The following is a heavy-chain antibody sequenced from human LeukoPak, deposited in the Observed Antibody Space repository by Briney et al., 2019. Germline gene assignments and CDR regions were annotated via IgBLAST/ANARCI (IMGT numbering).Heavy chain of an antibody. Sequence: GESLKISCKGSGYSFTSYWIGWVRQMPGKGLEWMGIIYPGDSDTRYSPSFQGQVTISADKSISTAYLQWSSLKASDTAMYNCAVLLTTVTTTVGLDYWGQGTLVTVSS. D-gene: IGHD4-11*01. V-gene: IGHV5-51*01. J-gene: IGHJ4*02. CDR3: AVLLTTVTTTVGLDY. CDR1: GYSFTSYW. CDR2: IYPGDSDT.